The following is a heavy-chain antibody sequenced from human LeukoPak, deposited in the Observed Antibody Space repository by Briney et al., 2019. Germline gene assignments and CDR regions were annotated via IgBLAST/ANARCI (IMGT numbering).Heavy chain of an antibody. D-gene: IGHD1-26*01. Sequence: SETLSLTCSVSGTSVSNYIFYWNWIRQQPGKGLEWIGYIYHTGDTFYNPSLKSRVTISLDTSKNQFSLKLNSVTAADTAVYYCVRGGIVGTTTRIPLFDSWGQGTLVTVSS. CDR1: GTSVSNYIFY. J-gene: IGHJ4*02. V-gene: IGHV4-31*03. CDR2: IYHTGDT. CDR3: VRGGIVGTTTRIPLFDS.